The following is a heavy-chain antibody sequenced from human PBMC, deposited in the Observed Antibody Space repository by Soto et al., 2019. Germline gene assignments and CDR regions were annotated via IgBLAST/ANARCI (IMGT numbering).Heavy chain of an antibody. Sequence: DVQLLESGGHLVQPGGSLRLSCSASGFTLSSYAMSWVRQAPGKGLEWVSSISAGGDMTYNSDSVKGRFTISRDNSNNALFLQMHNLRIEDTALYYCARGDRGGSGSPPSYYYSGLDVWGQGATVTVS. CDR2: ISAGGDMT. V-gene: IGHV3-23*01. CDR1: GFTLSSYA. CDR3: ARGDRGGSGSPPSYYYSGLDV. D-gene: IGHD3-10*01. J-gene: IGHJ6*02.